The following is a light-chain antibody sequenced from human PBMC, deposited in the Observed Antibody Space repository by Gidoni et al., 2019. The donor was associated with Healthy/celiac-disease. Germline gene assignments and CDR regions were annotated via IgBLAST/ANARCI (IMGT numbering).Light chain of an antibody. CDR3: CSYAGSSTFV. CDR1: SSDVGSYNL. Sequence: QSALTPPPSASGSPGQSITISCTGTSSDVGSYNLVSWYQQHPGKAPKLMIYEGSKRPSGVSNRFSGSKSGNTASLTISGLQAEDEADYYCCSYAGSSTFVFGGGTKLTVL. J-gene: IGLJ3*02. CDR2: EGS. V-gene: IGLV2-23*03.